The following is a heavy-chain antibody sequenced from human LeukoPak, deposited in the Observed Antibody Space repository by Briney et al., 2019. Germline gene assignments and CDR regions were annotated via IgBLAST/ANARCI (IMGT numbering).Heavy chain of an antibody. CDR2: INPNSETT. Sequence: ASVKVSCKASGYTFTSYYMLWVRQAPGQELEWMGMINPNSETTSYAQKFQGRVTMTRDTATSTVYMEVSSLRSEDTAFYYCARDLAVATTGEYYFDCWGQGTLVTVSS. CDR1: GYTFTSYY. J-gene: IGHJ4*02. CDR3: ARDLAVATTGEYYFDC. V-gene: IGHV1-46*01. D-gene: IGHD6-19*01.